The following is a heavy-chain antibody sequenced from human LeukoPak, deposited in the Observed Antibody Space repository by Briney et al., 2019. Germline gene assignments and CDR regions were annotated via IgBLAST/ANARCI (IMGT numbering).Heavy chain of an antibody. Sequence: RRASVKVSCKASGYTFTSYGISWVRQAPGQGLEWMGWINPNSGGTNYAQKFQGRVTMTRDTSISTAYMELSRLRSDDTAVYYCARVEYYGSGSYYNCCEGYYYYGMDVWGQGTTVTVSS. J-gene: IGHJ6*02. CDR2: INPNSGGT. V-gene: IGHV1-2*02. CDR3: ARVEYYGSGSYYNCCEGYYYYGMDV. D-gene: IGHD3-10*01. CDR1: GYTFTSYG.